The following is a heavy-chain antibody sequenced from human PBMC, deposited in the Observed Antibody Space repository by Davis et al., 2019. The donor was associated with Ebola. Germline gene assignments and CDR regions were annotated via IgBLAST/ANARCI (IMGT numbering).Heavy chain of an antibody. D-gene: IGHD1-26*01. Sequence: AASVKVSCKASCYTFSNYGLIWVRHAPGQGLEWKGWINPCRGNTNYAQNLQGRVTMTTDTSTDTAYMELRSLKPDDKAVFYCLTGNYYGFDIWGQGTLVIVSS. CDR3: LTGNYYGFDI. V-gene: IGHV1-18*01. J-gene: IGHJ3*02. CDR2: INPCRGNT. CDR1: CYTFSNYG.